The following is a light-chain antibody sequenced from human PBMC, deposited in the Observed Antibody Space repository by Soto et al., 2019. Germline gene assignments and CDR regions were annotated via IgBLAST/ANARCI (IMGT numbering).Light chain of an antibody. CDR3: CSYGDSRAV. CDR2: EGS. V-gene: IGLV2-23*01. Sequence: QSALTQPASVSGSPGQSLTISCTGTSSDVGYYDLVSWYQHHPGKATKLIIFEGSKRPSGVSNRFSGSKSGKTASLTISGLQAEDEADYYCCSYGDSRAVFGGGTKLTVL. CDR1: SSDVGYYDL. J-gene: IGLJ2*01.